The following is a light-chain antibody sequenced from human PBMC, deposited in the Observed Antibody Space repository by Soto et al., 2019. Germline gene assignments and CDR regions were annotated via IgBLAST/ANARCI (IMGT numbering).Light chain of an antibody. CDR3: QQSYSTPQA. CDR1: QSISSY. V-gene: IGKV1-39*01. CDR2: AAS. Sequence: DIQMTQSPSSLSASVEDRVTITCRASQSISSYLNWYQQKPGKAPTLLIYAASSLQRGVPSRFSGSGSGTDFTLTISSLQPEDFATYYCQQSYSTPQAFGQGTKVDI. J-gene: IGKJ1*01.